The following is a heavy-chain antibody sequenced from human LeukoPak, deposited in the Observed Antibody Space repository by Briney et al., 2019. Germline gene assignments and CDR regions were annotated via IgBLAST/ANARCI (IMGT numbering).Heavy chain of an antibody. CDR1: RVTFRNYA. CDR2: ISSDGTNK. J-gene: IGHJ5*02. D-gene: IGHD2-2*01. V-gene: IGHV3-30*04. CDR3: ARSQLPAAPNWFDP. Sequence: GGSLRLSCAASRVTFRNYAMHWVRQAPGKGLEWVAVISSDGTNKDYADSVKGRFSISRDNSKNTLYLQMNRLRADDTAMYYRARSQLPAAPNWFDPWGQGTLVTVSS.